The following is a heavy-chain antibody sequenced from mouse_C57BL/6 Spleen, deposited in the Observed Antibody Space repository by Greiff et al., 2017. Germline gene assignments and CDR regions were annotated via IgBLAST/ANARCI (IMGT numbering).Heavy chain of an antibody. D-gene: IGHD1-1*01. V-gene: IGHV1-15*01. CDR3: TRYGNTVVL. J-gene: IGHJ2*01. Sequence: VQLQQSGAELVRPGASVTLSCKASGYTFTDYEMHWVKQTPVHGLEWIGAIDPETGGTAYNQKFKGKAILTADKSSSTAYMELRSLTSEDSAVYYCTRYGNTVVLWGQGTTLTVSS. CDR1: GYTFTDYE. CDR2: IDPETGGT.